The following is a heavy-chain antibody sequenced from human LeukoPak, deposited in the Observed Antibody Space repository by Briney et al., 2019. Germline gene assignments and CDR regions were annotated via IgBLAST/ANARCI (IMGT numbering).Heavy chain of an antibody. Sequence: GDSLKISCKGSGYSFTNDWIGWVRQMPGKGLEWMGIIYPGDSDTRYSPSFQGQVTISVDKSISTAYLQWSSLKASDTAIYYCARHDRRSWYETWGQGTLVTVSS. CDR3: ARHDRRSWYET. J-gene: IGHJ5*02. CDR2: IYPGDSDT. D-gene: IGHD3-22*01. V-gene: IGHV5-51*01. CDR1: GYSFTNDW.